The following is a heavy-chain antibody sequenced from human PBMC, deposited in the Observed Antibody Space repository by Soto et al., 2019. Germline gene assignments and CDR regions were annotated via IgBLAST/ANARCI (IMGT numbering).Heavy chain of an antibody. Sequence: QVQLQQWGAGLLKPSETLSLTCAVYGGSFSGYYWSWIRQPPGKGLEWIGEINHSGSTNYNPSLKSRVTISVDTSKNQFSLTLSSVTAADTAVYYCARAGLWYYYGSGEVNWFDPWGQGTLVTVSS. CDR3: ARAGLWYYYGSGEVNWFDP. CDR2: INHSGST. D-gene: IGHD3-10*01. CDR1: GGSFSGYY. V-gene: IGHV4-34*01. J-gene: IGHJ5*02.